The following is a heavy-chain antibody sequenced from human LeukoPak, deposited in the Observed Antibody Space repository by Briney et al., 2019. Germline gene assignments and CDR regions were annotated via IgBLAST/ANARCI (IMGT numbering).Heavy chain of an antibody. V-gene: IGHV1-2*04. D-gene: IGHD3-3*01. J-gene: IGHJ4*02. CDR2: IKPNSGGT. Sequence: ASVKVSCKASGYTFTGYYMHWVGQAPGQGLEWMGGIKPNSGGTNYAQKFQGWVTMTRDTSISTAYMELSRLRSDDTAVYYCARAGILRNFDYWGQGTLVTVSS. CDR1: GYTFTGYY. CDR3: ARAGILRNFDY.